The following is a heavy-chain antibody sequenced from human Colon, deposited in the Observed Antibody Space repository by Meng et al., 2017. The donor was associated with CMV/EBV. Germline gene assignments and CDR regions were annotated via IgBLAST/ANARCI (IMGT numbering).Heavy chain of an antibody. CDR2: IKPSTGDT. CDR1: GYPFTGYW. J-gene: IGHJ4*02. CDR3: TREGFDY. V-gene: IGHV1-2*06. Sequence: SVNLSCKASGYPFTGYWMHWVRQAPGQGLEWMGRIKPSTGDTNYAQNFQGRVTVTRDTSISTVYMEVNSLTSDDTAVYYCTREGFDYWGQGAPVTVSS.